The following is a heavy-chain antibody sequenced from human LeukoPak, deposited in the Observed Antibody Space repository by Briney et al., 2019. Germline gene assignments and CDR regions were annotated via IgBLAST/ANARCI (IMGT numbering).Heavy chain of an antibody. D-gene: IGHD6-19*01. CDR3: AKDQGGWTLNYFDY. J-gene: IGHJ4*02. CDR2: ISTGGGNT. Sequence: GGSLRLSCTASGFTFSSYTMSWVRQAPGKGLKWVSTISTGGGNTYYADSVKGRFTVSRDDSKNTLYLQMNSLRAEDTAVYYCAKDQGGWTLNYFDYWGQGTLVTVSS. CDR1: GFTFSSYT. V-gene: IGHV3-23*01.